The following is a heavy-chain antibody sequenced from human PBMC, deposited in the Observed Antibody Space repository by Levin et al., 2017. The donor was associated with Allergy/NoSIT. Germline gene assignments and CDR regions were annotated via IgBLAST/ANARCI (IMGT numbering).Heavy chain of an antibody. J-gene: IGHJ5*02. CDR1: GYSISSGYY. Sequence: SETLSLTCAVSGYSISSGYYWGWIRQPPGKGLEWIGSIYHSGSTYYNPSLKSRVTISVDTSKNQFSLKLSSVTAADTAVYYCASGGKRGVTAIRFESNWFDPWGQGTLVTVSS. CDR2: IYHSGST. D-gene: IGHD2-21*02. CDR3: ASGGKRGVTAIRFESNWFDP. V-gene: IGHV4-38-2*01.